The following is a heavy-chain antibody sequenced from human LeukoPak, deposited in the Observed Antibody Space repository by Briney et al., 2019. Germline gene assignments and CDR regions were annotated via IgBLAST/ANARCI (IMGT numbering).Heavy chain of an antibody. Sequence: SETLSLTCTVSGGSVSSGSYYWSWIRQPPGKGLEWIGYIYYSGSTNYNPSLKSRVTISVDTSKNQFSPKLSSVTAADTAVYYCARDSPYSSSWQSDAFDIWGQGTMVTVSS. D-gene: IGHD6-13*01. J-gene: IGHJ3*02. CDR1: GGSVSSGSYY. CDR3: ARDSPYSSSWQSDAFDI. CDR2: IYYSGST. V-gene: IGHV4-61*01.